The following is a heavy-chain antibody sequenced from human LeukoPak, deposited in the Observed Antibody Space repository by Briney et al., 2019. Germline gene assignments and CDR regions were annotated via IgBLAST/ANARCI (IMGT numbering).Heavy chain of an antibody. D-gene: IGHD1-26*01. J-gene: IGHJ4*02. V-gene: IGHV4-59*08. Sequence: SETLSLTCTVSGXSISTYFWSWIRQPPGKGLEWIGHIYFSGSTNYNPSLKSRVTISVDTSKNQFSLKLSSVTAADTAVYYCARHKSSGTYPLDYWGQGTLVTVSS. CDR2: IYFSGST. CDR3: ARHKSSGTYPLDY. CDR1: GXSISTYF.